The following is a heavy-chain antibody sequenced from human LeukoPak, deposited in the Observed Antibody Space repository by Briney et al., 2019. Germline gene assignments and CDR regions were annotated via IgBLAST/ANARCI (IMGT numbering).Heavy chain of an antibody. CDR1: GGSISSGGSY. J-gene: IGHJ4*02. D-gene: IGHD3-10*01. Sequence: SETLSLTCTVSGGSISSGGSYWSWLRQHPGKGLEWLGYIYYSGSTYYNPSLKSRVTISVDTSKNQFSLKLSSVTAADTAVYYCARELSGSSAINYFDYWGQGTLVTVSS. CDR2: IYYSGST. CDR3: ARELSGSSAINYFDY. V-gene: IGHV4-31*03.